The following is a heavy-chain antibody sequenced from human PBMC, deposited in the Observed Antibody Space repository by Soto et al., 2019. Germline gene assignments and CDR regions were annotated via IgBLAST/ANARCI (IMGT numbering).Heavy chain of an antibody. CDR1: GGSISSYY. J-gene: IGHJ6*02. CDR3: ARRPQYYYGMDV. V-gene: IGHV4-59*08. CDR2: IHDSGTT. Sequence: QVQLQESGPGLVKPSETLSLTCTVSGGSISSYYWSWIRQPPGKGLEYVAYIHDSGTTKYNPSLKGRVTISVDTSKNQFSLKLRSVTAADTAVYYCARRPQYYYGMDVWGQGTTVTVSS.